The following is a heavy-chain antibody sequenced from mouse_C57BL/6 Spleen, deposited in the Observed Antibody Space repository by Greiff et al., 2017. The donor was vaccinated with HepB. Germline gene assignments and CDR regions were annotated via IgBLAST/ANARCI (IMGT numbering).Heavy chain of an antibody. Sequence: EVQLVESGPGLVKPSQSLSLTCSVTGYSITSGYYWNWIRQFPGNKLEWMGYISYDGSNNYNPSLKNRISITRDTSKNQFFLKLNSVTTEDTATYYCASRHYYAMDYWGQGTSVTVSS. V-gene: IGHV3-6*01. CDR3: ASRHYYAMDY. J-gene: IGHJ4*01. CDR2: ISYDGSN. CDR1: GYSITSGYY.